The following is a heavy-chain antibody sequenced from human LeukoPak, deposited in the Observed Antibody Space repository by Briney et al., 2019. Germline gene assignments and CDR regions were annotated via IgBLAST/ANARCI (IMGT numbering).Heavy chain of an antibody. Sequence: SETLSLTCAIYSGSFSGYYWSWIRQSPGKGLEWIGEVTHSGRINYNPSLKSRVTILVDISTNHFSLKLSSVTAADTAVFFCARQRDYSTSALGEFDPWGPGTLVIVSS. CDR1: SGSFSGYY. J-gene: IGHJ5*02. CDR3: ARQRDYSTSALGEFDP. V-gene: IGHV4-34*01. CDR2: VTHSGRI. D-gene: IGHD6-6*01.